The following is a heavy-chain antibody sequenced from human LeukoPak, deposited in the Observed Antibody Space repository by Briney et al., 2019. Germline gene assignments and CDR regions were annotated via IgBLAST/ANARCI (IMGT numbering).Heavy chain of an antibody. D-gene: IGHD3-9*01. J-gene: IGHJ4*02. Sequence: SETLFLTCTVSGGSISSSSYYWGWIRQPPGKGLEWIGSIYYSGSTYYNPSLKSRVTISVDTSKNQFSLKLSSVTAADTAVYHCARETYYDILTGSGATFDYWGQGTLVTVSS. CDR2: IYYSGST. CDR3: ARETYYDILTGSGATFDY. V-gene: IGHV4-39*07. CDR1: GGSISSSSYY.